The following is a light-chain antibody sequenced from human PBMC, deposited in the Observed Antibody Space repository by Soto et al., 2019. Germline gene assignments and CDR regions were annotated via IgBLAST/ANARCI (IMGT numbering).Light chain of an antibody. CDR2: GAS. Sequence: EIVMTQSPATLSVSPGERATLSCRAGQSVSSKLAWYQQKPGQAPRLLIYGASTRATGVPARFSGSGSGTEFTLTINSLQSEDFAAYYCQQYSNWPLTFGGGTNVEIK. CDR3: QQYSNWPLT. CDR1: QSVSSK. J-gene: IGKJ4*01. V-gene: IGKV3-15*01.